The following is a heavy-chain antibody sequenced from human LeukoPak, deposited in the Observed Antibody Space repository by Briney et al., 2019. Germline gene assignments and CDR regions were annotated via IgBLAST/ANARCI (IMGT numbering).Heavy chain of an antibody. Sequence: SETLSLTCTVSGGSISSGGYYWSWIRQHPGKGLEWIGYIYYSGSTYYNPSLKSRVTISVDTSKNQFSLKLSSVTAADTAVYYCARVDGRCSSTSCYGGASFDYWGQGTLVTVSS. D-gene: IGHD2-2*01. V-gene: IGHV4-31*03. CDR3: ARVDGRCSSTSCYGGASFDY. J-gene: IGHJ4*02. CDR1: GGSISSGGYY. CDR2: IYYSGST.